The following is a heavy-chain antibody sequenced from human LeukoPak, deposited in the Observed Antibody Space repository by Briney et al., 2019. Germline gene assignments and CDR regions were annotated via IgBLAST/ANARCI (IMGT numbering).Heavy chain of an antibody. CDR2: INPTGGGT. J-gene: IGHJ4*02. V-gene: IGHV1-46*04. D-gene: IGHD1-20*01. Sequence: ASGKLSCKASGHGFTNYFIHWVRQAPGQGTEWMGLINPTGGGTTYPQKLQDRVTMTRDTSTGTVYMELSSVTSDDTAVYYCSTEIPGTCYFQNWGQGTRVTVSS. CDR1: GHGFTNYF. CDR3: STEIPGTCYFQN.